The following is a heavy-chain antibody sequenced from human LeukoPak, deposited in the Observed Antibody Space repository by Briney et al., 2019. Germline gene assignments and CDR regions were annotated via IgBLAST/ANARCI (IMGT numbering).Heavy chain of an antibody. V-gene: IGHV3-30*02. J-gene: IGHJ4*02. CDR2: IDYDGSSK. CDR1: GFAFSAFG. D-gene: IGHD3-22*01. CDR3: AKGSRGGYYYFDY. Sequence: PGGSLRLSCAASGFAFSAFGIHWVRQAPGKGLEWVAFIDYDGSSKLYGDSVKGRYTISRDNSKNTLYLQMNSLRPEDTAVYYCAKGSRGGYYYFDYWGQGTLVT.